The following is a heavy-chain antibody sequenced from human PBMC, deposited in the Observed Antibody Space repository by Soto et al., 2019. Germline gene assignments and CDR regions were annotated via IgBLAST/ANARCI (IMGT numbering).Heavy chain of an antibody. J-gene: IGHJ6*02. V-gene: IGHV3-73*02. CDR1: GFTFSDSI. CDR2: IRSKANSYAT. D-gene: IGHD3-22*01. Sequence: EVQLVESGGGLVQPGGSLKLSCAVSGFTFSDSIVHWVRQASGKGLEWVGRIRSKANSYATTYAASVKGGFTISRDDSKNTAYLQMNSLKTEDTAVYYCTTSYYYDSRGYLEYYVYGIDVWGQGTTVIVSS. CDR3: TTSYYYDSRGYLEYYVYGIDV.